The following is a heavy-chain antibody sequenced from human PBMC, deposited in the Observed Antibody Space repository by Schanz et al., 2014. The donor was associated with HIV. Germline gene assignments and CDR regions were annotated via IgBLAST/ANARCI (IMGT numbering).Heavy chain of an antibody. CDR3: ARRSSDGGYYDN. J-gene: IGHJ4*02. V-gene: IGHV3-74*01. D-gene: IGHD2-15*01. Sequence: EVQLVESGGGFVQPGGSLTLSCAASGFSFSDYWMHWVRQVPGKGLLWVSRMNNDVSSRLYADSVKGRFTISRDNAKNTLYLLMNSLRDEDTAVYYCARRSSDGGYYDNWGQGTLVTVSS. CDR1: GFSFSDYW. CDR2: MNNDVSSR.